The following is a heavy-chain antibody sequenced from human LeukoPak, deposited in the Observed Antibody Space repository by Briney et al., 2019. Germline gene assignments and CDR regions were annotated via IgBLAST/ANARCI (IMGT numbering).Heavy chain of an antibody. CDR3: ARCWSSDYYYYMDV. D-gene: IGHD6-6*01. V-gene: IGHV4-4*09. CDR1: GVSISSYY. Sequence: SETLSLTCTVSGVSISSYYWSWIRQPPGKGLEWIGYIYTSGSTNYNPSLKSRVTISVDTSKNQFSLKLSSVTAADTAVYYCARCWSSDYYYYMDVWGKGTTVTVSS. J-gene: IGHJ6*03. CDR2: IYTSGST.